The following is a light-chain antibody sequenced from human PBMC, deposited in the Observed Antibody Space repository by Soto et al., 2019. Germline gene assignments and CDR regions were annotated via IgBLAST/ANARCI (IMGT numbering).Light chain of an antibody. Sequence: LTQPPSASGSPGQSVTISCTGTSSDVGGYNYVSWYQQHPGKAPKLMIYEVSKRPSGVPDRFSGSKSGNTASLTVSGLQAEDEADYYCSSYAGSNNQVFGTGTKVTVL. CDR3: SSYAGSNNQV. CDR1: SSDVGGYNY. CDR2: EVS. V-gene: IGLV2-8*01. J-gene: IGLJ1*01.